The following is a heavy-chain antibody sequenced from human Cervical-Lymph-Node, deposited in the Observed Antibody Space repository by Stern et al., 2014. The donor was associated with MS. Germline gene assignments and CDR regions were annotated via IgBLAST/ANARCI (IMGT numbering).Heavy chain of an antibody. V-gene: IGHV3-30*01. Sequence: VQLVESGGGVVQPGGSLRLSCAASRFSFNSYAMHWVRQAPGKGLEWVAVISSEGRNRYYANHGKGQLTISRNNSKNTLYLQVNSLSAEDTAVYYCAGRSINYLDAFDFWGQGTMVTASS. CDR2: ISSEGRNR. D-gene: IGHD1-7*01. CDR1: RFSFNSYA. CDR3: AGRSINYLDAFDF. J-gene: IGHJ3*01.